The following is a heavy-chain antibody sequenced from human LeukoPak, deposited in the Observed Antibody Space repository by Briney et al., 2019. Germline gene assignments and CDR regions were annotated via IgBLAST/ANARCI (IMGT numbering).Heavy chain of an antibody. CDR3: ARQGSRVYDILTGGMDV. J-gene: IGHJ6*02. CDR2: IYPGDSDT. D-gene: IGHD3-9*01. Sequence: GESLKISCKGSGYSFTSYWIGWVRQMPGKGLEWMGIIYPGDSDTRYSPSFQGQVTISADKSIGTAYLQWSSLKASDTAMYYCARQGSRVYDILTGGMDVWGQGTTVTVSS. CDR1: GYSFTSYW. V-gene: IGHV5-51*01.